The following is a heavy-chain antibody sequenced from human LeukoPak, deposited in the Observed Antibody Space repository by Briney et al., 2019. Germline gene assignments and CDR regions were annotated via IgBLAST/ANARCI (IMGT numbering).Heavy chain of an antibody. CDR1: GFTFSSYA. Sequence: GGSLRLSCAASGFTFSSYAMSWVHQAPGKGLEWVSAISGSGGSTYYADSVKGRFTISRDNSKNTLYLQMNSLRAEDTAVYYCARVKPNLSSSWYGPFDYWGQGTLVTVSS. CDR3: ARVKPNLSSSWYGPFDY. J-gene: IGHJ4*02. CDR2: ISGSGGST. V-gene: IGHV3-23*01. D-gene: IGHD6-13*01.